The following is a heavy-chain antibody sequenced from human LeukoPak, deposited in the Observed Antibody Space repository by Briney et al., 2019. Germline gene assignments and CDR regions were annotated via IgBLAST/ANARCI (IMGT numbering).Heavy chain of an antibody. Sequence: SETLSLTCAVYGGSFSGYYWSWIRQPPGKGLEWIGEINHSGSTNYNPSLKSRVTISVDTSKNQFSLKLSSVTAADTAVYYCARSCYYDSSGYYYWGQGTLVTVSS. CDR3: ARSCYYDSSGYYY. D-gene: IGHD3-22*01. CDR1: GGSFSGYY. V-gene: IGHV4-34*01. J-gene: IGHJ4*02. CDR2: INHSGST.